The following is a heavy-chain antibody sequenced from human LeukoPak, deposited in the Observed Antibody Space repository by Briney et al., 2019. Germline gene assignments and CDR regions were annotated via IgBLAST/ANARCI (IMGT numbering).Heavy chain of an antibody. J-gene: IGHJ3*02. D-gene: IGHD2-15*01. CDR1: GGSISSYY. V-gene: IGHV4-59*01. CDR3: ATKVRGGFDI. Sequence: SETLSLTCTVSGGSISSYYWSWIRQPPGKGLEWIGYIYNSGNINYNPSLKSRVTISVDTSKNQFSLKLSSVTAADTAIYYCATKVRGGFDIWGQGTMVTVSS. CDR2: IYNSGNI.